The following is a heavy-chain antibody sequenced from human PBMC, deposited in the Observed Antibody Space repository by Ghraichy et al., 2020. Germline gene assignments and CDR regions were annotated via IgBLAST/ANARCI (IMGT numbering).Heavy chain of an antibody. CDR1: GFSLSNARMG. D-gene: IGHD1-26*01. V-gene: IGHV2-26*01. CDR3: VVSGSYLYLLFDY. Sequence: SGPTLVKPTETLTLTCTVSGFSLSNARMGVSWIRQPPGKALEWLAHFFSNDEKSYRPSLKSRLTIYKDTSKSQVVLTMTNMDPVDTATYYCVVSGSYLYLLFDYWGQGTLVTVSS. CDR2: FFSNDEK. J-gene: IGHJ4*02.